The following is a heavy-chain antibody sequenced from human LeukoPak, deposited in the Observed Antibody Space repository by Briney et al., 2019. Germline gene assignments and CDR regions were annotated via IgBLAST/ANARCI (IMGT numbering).Heavy chain of an antibody. CDR3: AKLVVVLGTIDYFDY. CDR1: GFLFRSYA. J-gene: IGHJ4*02. D-gene: IGHD2-15*01. V-gene: IGHV3-23*01. CDR2: ISASGDST. Sequence: GGSLRLSCAASGFLFRSYAMSWVRQAPGKGLEWVSAISASGDSTYYADSVKGRFTISRDTSKNTLYLQVDNPSAEDTAVYYCAKLVVVLGTIDYFDYWGQGTLVTVSS.